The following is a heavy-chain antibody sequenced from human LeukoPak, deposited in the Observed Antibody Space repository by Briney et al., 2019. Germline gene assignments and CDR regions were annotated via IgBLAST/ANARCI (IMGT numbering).Heavy chain of an antibody. CDR2: MRYDGSTI. V-gene: IGHV3-30*02. CDR1: GFTFSIYG. Sequence: GGSLRLSCAASGFTFSIYGMHWVRQAPGEGLEWVTFMRYDGSTIYYADSVRGRFTISRDNFKDTLYLRMNSLRTEDTAVYYCAKDRSPEYSYGPFDYWGQGTLVTVSS. CDR3: AKDRSPEYSYGPFDY. J-gene: IGHJ4*02. D-gene: IGHD5-18*01.